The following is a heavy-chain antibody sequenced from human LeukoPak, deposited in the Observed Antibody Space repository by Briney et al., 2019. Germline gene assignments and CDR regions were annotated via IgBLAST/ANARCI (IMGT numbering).Heavy chain of an antibody. CDR3: APVGGSDPTGT. CDR1: GGSISSSSYY. CDR2: IYYSGST. V-gene: IGHV4-39*01. J-gene: IGHJ5*02. Sequence: SETQSLTCTVSGGSISSSSYYWGWIRQPPGKGLEWIGSIYYSGSTHYNPSLKSRVTISVDTSKNQFSLKLSSVTAADTAVYYCAPVGGSDPTGTWGQGTLVTVSS. D-gene: IGHD2-21*02.